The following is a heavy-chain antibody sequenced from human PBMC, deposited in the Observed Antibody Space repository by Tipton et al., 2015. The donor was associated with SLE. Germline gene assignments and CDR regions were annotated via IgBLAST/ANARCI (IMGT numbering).Heavy chain of an antibody. Sequence: GSLRLSCAASGFTFSSYSMNWVRQAPGKGLEWVSYISSSSSTIYYADSVKGRFTISRDNAKNSLYLQMNSLRAEDTAVYYCARDALDTAMVGSYYFDYWGQGTLVTVSS. CDR3: ARDALDTAMVGSYYFDY. CDR1: GFTFSSYS. D-gene: IGHD5-18*01. J-gene: IGHJ4*02. V-gene: IGHV3-48*01. CDR2: ISSSSSTI.